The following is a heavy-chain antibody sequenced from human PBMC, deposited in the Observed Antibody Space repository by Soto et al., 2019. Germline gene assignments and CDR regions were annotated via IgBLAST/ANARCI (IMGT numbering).Heavy chain of an antibody. J-gene: IGHJ4*02. CDR2: IIPIFGTA. CDR3: ASSLEWLLMAYFDY. V-gene: IGHV1-69*13. CDR1: GGTFSSYA. D-gene: IGHD3-3*02. Sequence: EASVKVSCKASGGTFSSYAISWVRQAPGQGLEWMGGIIPIFGTANYAQKFQGRVTITADESTSTAYMELSSLRSEDTAVYYCASSLEWLLMAYFDYWGQGTLVTVSS.